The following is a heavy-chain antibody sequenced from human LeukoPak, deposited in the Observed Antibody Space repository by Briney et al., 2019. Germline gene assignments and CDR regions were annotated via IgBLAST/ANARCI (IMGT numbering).Heavy chain of an antibody. D-gene: IGHD5-18*01. Sequence: GGSLRLSCAASGFTFSSYWMHWVRQAPGKGLVWVSRIDNEGSSTSYADSVKGRFTISRDNAKNRLYVQMNSLRVEDTAVYYCATGSGLWSPDYWGEGTLVTVSS. V-gene: IGHV3-74*01. CDR3: ATGSGLWSPDY. CDR1: GFTFSSYW. J-gene: IGHJ4*02. CDR2: IDNEGSST.